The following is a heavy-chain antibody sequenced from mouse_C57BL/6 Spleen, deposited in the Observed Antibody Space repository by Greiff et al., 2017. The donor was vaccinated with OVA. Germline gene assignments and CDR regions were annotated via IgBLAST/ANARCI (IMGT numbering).Heavy chain of an antibody. J-gene: IGHJ2*01. CDR3: ATTGDFDY. Sequence: LEESGPELVKPGASVKISCKASGYAFSSSWMNWVKQRPGKGLEWIGRIYPGDGDTNYNGKFKGKATLTADKSSSTAYMQLSSLTSEDSAVYFCATTGDFDYWGQGTTLTVSS. CDR2: IYPGDGDT. D-gene: IGHD4-1*01. V-gene: IGHV1-82*01. CDR1: GYAFSSSW.